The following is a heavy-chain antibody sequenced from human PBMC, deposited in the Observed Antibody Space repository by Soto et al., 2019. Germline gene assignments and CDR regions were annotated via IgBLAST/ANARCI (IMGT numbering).Heavy chain of an antibody. CDR1: GYSFTSYW. V-gene: IGHV5-51*01. Sequence: PGESLKISCKGSGYSFTSYWIGWVRQMPGKGLEWMGIIYPGDSDTRYSPSFQGQVTISADKSISTAYLQWSSLKASDTAMYYCARQEWLVRDAFDIWGQGTMVTVSS. CDR3: ARQEWLVRDAFDI. D-gene: IGHD6-19*01. CDR2: IYPGDSDT. J-gene: IGHJ3*02.